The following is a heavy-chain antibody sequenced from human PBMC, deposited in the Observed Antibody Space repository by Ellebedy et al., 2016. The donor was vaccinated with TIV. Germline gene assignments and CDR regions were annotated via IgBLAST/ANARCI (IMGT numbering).Heavy chain of an antibody. CDR3: AREIVGSTSCYLDY. J-gene: IGHJ4*02. D-gene: IGHD2-2*01. V-gene: IGHV1-69*13. CDR2: IIPIFGTA. Sequence: SVKVSCXASGGTFSSYAISWVRQAPGQGLEWMGGIIPIFGTANYAQKFHGRVTITADESTSTAYMELSSLRSEDTAVYYCAREIVGSTSCYLDYWGQGTLVTVSS. CDR1: GGTFSSYA.